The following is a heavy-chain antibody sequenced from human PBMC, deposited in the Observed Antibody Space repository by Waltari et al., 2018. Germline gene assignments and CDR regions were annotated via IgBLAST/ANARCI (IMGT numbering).Heavy chain of an antibody. CDR2: IYSGGTT. Sequence: EPQLAESGGSLVQPGGSLTLSCTVPGFPAGNAYMSWVRQAPGKGLEWVSVIYSGGTTHYAGSVKGRFTISRDRTQNNLNLQMNSLTPDDTAVYYCVRQDRGVISAFDLWGQGTLVAVSP. D-gene: IGHD3-10*01. V-gene: IGHV3-66*02. J-gene: IGHJ4*02. CDR1: GFPAGNAY. CDR3: VRQDRGVISAFDL.